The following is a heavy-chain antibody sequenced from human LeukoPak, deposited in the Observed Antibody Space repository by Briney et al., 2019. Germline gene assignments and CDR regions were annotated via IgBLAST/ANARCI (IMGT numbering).Heavy chain of an antibody. J-gene: IGHJ4*02. V-gene: IGHV3-23*01. CDR3: AVAYSSSGYYPVDY. D-gene: IGHD3-22*01. CDR2: ISGSGGST. Sequence: PGGSLRLSCAASGFTFSSYAMSWVRQAPGKGLEWVSAISGSGGSTYYADSVKGRFTISRDNSKNTLYLQMNSLRAEDTAVYYCAVAYSSSGYYPVDYWGQGTLVTVSS. CDR1: GFTFSSYA.